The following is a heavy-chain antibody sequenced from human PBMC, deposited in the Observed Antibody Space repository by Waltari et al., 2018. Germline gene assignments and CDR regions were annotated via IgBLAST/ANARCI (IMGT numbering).Heavy chain of an antibody. V-gene: IGHV1-69*12. D-gene: IGHD3-22*01. CDR1: ADTFRRYA. CDR3: ARSFYYERRADCPALGAFDS. CDR2: IIPVLGTT. Sequence: QVQLVQSGAEVKKPGSSVRVSCMASADTFRRYAIRWVRQSPGQGLEWMGGIIPVLGTTNYAQKFQGRVTMTAEGPTSTAYVGRRSLRSEDTAFYVWARSFYYERRADCPALGAFDSWGQGTLVTVSS. J-gene: IGHJ4*02.